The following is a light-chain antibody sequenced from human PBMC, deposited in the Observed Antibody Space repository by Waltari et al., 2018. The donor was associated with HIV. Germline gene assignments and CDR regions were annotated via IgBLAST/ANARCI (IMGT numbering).Light chain of an antibody. CDR2: DVG. Sequence: QSALTQPASVSGSPGQSITLSCTGTSSDVGGYDYVSWYQQHPGKAPNLIIYDVGNRHSGVAERFSGSKSGNTDSLTSSGLQAEYEADYYCSSYTSSSTLVFGGGTKLTVL. CDR3: SSYTSSSTLV. CDR1: SSDVGGYDY. J-gene: IGLJ2*01. V-gene: IGLV2-14*03.